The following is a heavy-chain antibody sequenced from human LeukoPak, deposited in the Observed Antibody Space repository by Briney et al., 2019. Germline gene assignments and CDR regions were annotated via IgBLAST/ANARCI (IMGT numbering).Heavy chain of an antibody. Sequence: PSETLSLTCTVSGGSISSYYWSWIRQPPGKGLEWIGYIYYSGSTNYNPSLKSRVTISVDTSKNQFSLKLSSVTAADTAVYYCATGTGTDAFDIWGQGTMVTVSS. J-gene: IGHJ3*02. CDR3: ATGTGTDAFDI. CDR2: IYYSGST. D-gene: IGHD1-1*01. CDR1: GGSISSYY. V-gene: IGHV4-59*01.